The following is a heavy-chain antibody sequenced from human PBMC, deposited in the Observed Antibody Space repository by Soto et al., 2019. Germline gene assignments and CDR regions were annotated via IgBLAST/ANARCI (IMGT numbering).Heavy chain of an antibody. CDR3: ATLAVAGTLVAFDI. J-gene: IGHJ3*02. V-gene: IGHV3-30*03. CDR1: GFTFSSYG. Sequence: GGSLRLSCAAAGFTFSSYGINWVRQAPGKGLEWVAVISYDGSNKYYADSVKGRFTISRDNSKNTLYLQMNSLRAEDTAVYYCATLAVAGTLVAFDIWGQGTMVTVSS. D-gene: IGHD6-19*01. CDR2: ISYDGSNK.